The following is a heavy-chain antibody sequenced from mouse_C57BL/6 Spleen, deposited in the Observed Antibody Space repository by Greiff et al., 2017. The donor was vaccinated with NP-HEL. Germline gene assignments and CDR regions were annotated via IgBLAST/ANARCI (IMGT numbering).Heavy chain of an antibody. Sequence: EVKLVESGGGLVKPGGSLKLSCAASGFTFSDYGMHWVRQAPEKGLEWVAYISSGSSTIYYAYTVKGRFTISRDNAKNTLFLQMTSLRSEDTAMFYCARNDCDQCAWFAYWGQGTLVTVSA. CDR1: GFTFSDYG. V-gene: IGHV5-17*01. J-gene: IGHJ3*01. CDR2: ISSGSSTI. D-gene: IGHD2-4*01. CDR3: ARNDCDQCAWFAY.